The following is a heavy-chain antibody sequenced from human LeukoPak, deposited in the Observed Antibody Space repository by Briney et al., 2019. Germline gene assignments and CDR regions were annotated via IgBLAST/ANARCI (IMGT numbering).Heavy chain of an antibody. D-gene: IGHD3-22*01. CDR2: IYHTGST. Sequence: SETLSLTCTVSGGSISSDYWSWIRQTPGKGLEWIGYIYHTGSTKYNPSLESRVTISMDTSRNQFSLKLSSVTAADTAVYYCQGNYYDSSGYLYYYYGMDVWGQGTTVTVSS. CDR1: GGSISSDY. V-gene: IGHV4-59*12. J-gene: IGHJ6*02. CDR3: QGNYYDSSGYLYYYYGMDV.